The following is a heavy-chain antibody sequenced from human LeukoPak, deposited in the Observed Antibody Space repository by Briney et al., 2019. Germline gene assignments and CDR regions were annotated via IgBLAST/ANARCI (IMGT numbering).Heavy chain of an antibody. V-gene: IGHV4-39*07. CDR3: ARDPTQSPSFDY. J-gene: IGHJ4*02. CDR1: GGSISSSSYY. CDR2: IYYSGST. Sequence: SETLSLTCTVSGGSISSSSYYWGWIRQPPGKGLEWIGSIYYSGSTYYNPSLKSRVTISVDTSKNQFSLKLSSVTAADTAVYYCARDPTQSPSFDYWGQGTLVTVSS.